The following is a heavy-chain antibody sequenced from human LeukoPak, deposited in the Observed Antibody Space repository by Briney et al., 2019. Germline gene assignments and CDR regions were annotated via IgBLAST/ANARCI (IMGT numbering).Heavy chain of an antibody. J-gene: IGHJ4*02. Sequence: GGSLRLSCAASGFTVSSNYMSWVRQAPGTGLEWWAIIGYDGSNKYYADSVKGRFTISRDNSKNTLYLQMGSLRAEDTAVYYCARVVGYCGGATCSFYFDYWGQGTLVTVSS. CDR2: IGYDGSNK. V-gene: IGHV3-33*08. CDR1: GFTVSSNY. D-gene: IGHD2-15*01. CDR3: ARVVGYCGGATCSFYFDY.